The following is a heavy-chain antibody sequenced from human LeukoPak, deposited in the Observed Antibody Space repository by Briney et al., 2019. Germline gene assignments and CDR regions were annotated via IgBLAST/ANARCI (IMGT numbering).Heavy chain of an antibody. Sequence: GGSLRLSCAASGFTFSNNWMHWVRHAPGKGLVWVSRINSDGRTTTYADSVKGRFTISRDNAKNTLYLQMNSLRAEDTAVYYCAMIKEGWGQGTLVTVSS. V-gene: IGHV3-74*01. D-gene: IGHD3-22*01. CDR1: GFTFSNNW. J-gene: IGHJ4*02. CDR3: AMIKEG. CDR2: INSDGRTT.